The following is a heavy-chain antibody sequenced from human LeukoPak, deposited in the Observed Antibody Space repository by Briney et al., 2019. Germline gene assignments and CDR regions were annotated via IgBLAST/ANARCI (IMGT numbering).Heavy chain of an antibody. CDR3: AKLGGPLWFGENWFDP. V-gene: IGHV3-15*01. Sequence: GGSLRLSCAASGFTFSNAWMSWVRQAPGKGLEWVGRIKSKTDGGTTDYAAPVKGRFTISRDNSKNTLYLQMNSLRAEDTAVYYCAKLGGPLWFGENWFDPWGQGTLVTVSS. CDR2: IKSKTDGGTT. CDR1: GFTFSNAW. J-gene: IGHJ5*02. D-gene: IGHD3-10*01.